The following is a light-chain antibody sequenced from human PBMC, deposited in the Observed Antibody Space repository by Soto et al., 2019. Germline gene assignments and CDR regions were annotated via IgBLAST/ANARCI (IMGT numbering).Light chain of an antibody. CDR3: QEENNWPYT. CDR2: GAS. J-gene: IGKJ2*01. Sequence: EIVMTQSPATLSVSPGERAALSCRASQSVSSNFAWYQQKPGQAPRLLIYGASTRATGIPARFSGSGSGTEVTHTFSSSQSEDFAVYYCQEENNWPYTFGQGTKLEIK. CDR1: QSVSSN. V-gene: IGKV3-15*01.